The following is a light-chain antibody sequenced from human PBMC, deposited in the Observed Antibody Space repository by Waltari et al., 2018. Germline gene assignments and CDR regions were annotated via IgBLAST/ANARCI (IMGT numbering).Light chain of an antibody. J-gene: IGLJ3*02. Sequence: QSALTQPASVSGSPGQSITISCTGSSSNIGSQSYVSWDHKQAGKAPKLLISEFNPRPSGSSSRFSGSKSGNPASLTISGLQAEDEADYYCSSFTTSSTWVFGGGTQLTVL. CDR3: SSFTTSSTWV. V-gene: IGLV2-14*01. CDR1: SSNIGSQSY. CDR2: EFN.